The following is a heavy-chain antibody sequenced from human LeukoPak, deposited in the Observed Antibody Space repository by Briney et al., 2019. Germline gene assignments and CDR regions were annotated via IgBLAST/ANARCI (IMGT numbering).Heavy chain of an antibody. CDR2: IHYSGST. D-gene: IGHD1-26*01. J-gene: IGHJ3*02. CDR1: GDSIRSSY. Sequence: SETLSLTCTVSGDSIRSSYWSWIRQPPGKGLEWIGHIHYSGSTNYNPSLKSRVAMSVDTSKNQFSLKLSSVTAADTAVYYCARRVWATTISRDAFDIWGQGTMVTVSS. V-gene: IGHV4-59*01. CDR3: ARRVWATTISRDAFDI.